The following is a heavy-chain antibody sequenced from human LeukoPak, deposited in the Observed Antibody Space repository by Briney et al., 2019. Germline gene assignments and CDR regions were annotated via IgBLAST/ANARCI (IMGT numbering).Heavy chain of an antibody. V-gene: IGHV3-53*01. Sequence: GGSLRLSCAASGFTVSSNYMSWVRQAPGKGLEWVSAIYSDDSTFYADSVKGRFTISRDNSKNTLYLQMNSLRAEDTAVYYCARNIVVVPAAYGIPDYYYYYYMDVWGKGTTVTVSS. CDR1: GFTVSSNY. J-gene: IGHJ6*03. D-gene: IGHD2-2*01. CDR2: IYSDDST. CDR3: ARNIVVVPAAYGIPDYYYYYYMDV.